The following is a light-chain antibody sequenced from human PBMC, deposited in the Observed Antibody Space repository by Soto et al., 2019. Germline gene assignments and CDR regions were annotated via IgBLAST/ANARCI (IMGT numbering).Light chain of an antibody. Sequence: DIQMTQSPSTLSASVGDRVTITCRASRSINDWLAWYQQKPGKAPKLLIYKSSSLQSGVPSRFSGSGSGTEFTLTISSLQPDDFATYYCQQYHSYWTFGQGTKVDIK. V-gene: IGKV1-5*03. CDR1: RSINDW. J-gene: IGKJ1*01. CDR2: KSS. CDR3: QQYHSYWT.